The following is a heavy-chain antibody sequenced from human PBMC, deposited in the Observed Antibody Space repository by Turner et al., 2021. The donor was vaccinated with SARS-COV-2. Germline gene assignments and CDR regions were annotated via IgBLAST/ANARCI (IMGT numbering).Heavy chain of an antibody. CDR1: GFTFSSYG. V-gene: IGHV3-30*18. J-gene: IGHJ4*02. CDR2: ISYDGSNK. D-gene: IGHD4-17*01. CDR3: AKGEGDYISH. Sequence: VQLVESGGGLVKPGGSLRLSCAASGFTFSSYGMHWVRQAPGKGLEWVSVISYDGSNKYYADSVKGRFTISRDNSKNTLYLQMNSLRAEDTAVYYCAKGEGDYISHWGQGTLVTVSS.